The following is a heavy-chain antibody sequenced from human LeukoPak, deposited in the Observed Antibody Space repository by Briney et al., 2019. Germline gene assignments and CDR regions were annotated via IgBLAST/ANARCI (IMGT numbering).Heavy chain of an antibody. CDR3: ARDDSNYYDCSGFDY. J-gene: IGHJ4*02. V-gene: IGHV4-59*01. CDR2: IYYSGST. Sequence: SETLSLTCTVSGGSISSYYWSWIRQPPGKGLEWIGYIYYSGSTNYNPSLKSRVTISVDMSKNQFSLKLTSVTAADTAVYYCARDDSNYYDCSGFDYWGQGTLVTVSS. D-gene: IGHD3-22*01. CDR1: GGSISSYY.